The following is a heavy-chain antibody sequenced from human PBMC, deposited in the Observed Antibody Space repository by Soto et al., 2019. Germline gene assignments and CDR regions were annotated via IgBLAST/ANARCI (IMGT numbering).Heavy chain of an antibody. CDR2: VYYSGGT. J-gene: IGHJ3*02. D-gene: IGHD2-21*01. CDR3: ARGNDWKSSKFDI. Sequence: QVQLQESGPGLVKPSETLSLTCTVAGGSLTDHYWNWFRQSPGKGLHWIGYVYYSGGTNYNPSLKSRVTMSVDTSKNQFSLNLRSVTAAATAVYYCARGNDWKSSKFDIWGQGTMVSVSS. CDR1: GGSLTDHY. V-gene: IGHV4-59*11.